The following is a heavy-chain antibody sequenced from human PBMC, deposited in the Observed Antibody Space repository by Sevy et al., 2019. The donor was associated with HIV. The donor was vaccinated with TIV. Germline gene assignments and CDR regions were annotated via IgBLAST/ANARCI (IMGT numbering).Heavy chain of an antibody. CDR2: IKQDGSEK. V-gene: IGHV3-7*01. CDR3: ARDNDYYYYGMDV. Sequence: GGSLRLSCAASGFTFSSYWMSWVRQAPGKGLEWVVNIKQDGSEKYYVDSVKGRFTISRDNAKNSLYLQMNSLRAEDTAVYYCARDNDYYYYGMDVWGQGTTVTVSS. CDR1: GFTFSSYW. J-gene: IGHJ6*02.